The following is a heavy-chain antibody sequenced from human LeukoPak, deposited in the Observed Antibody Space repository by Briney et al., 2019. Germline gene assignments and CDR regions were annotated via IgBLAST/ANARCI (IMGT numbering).Heavy chain of an antibody. D-gene: IGHD2-2*01. V-gene: IGHV3-30*18. CDR3: AKDMCSTSCYRAFDY. J-gene: IGHJ4*02. Sequence: GRSLRLSCAASGFTFSSYGMHWVRQAPGKGLEWVAVISYDGSNKYYADSVKGRFTISRDNSKNTLYLQMNSLRAEDTAVYYCAKDMCSTSCYRAFDYWGQGTLVTVSS. CDR1: GFTFSSYG. CDR2: ISYDGSNK.